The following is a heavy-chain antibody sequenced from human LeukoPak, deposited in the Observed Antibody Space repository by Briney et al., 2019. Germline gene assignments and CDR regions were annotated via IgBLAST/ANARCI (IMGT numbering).Heavy chain of an antibody. CDR2: TYYRSKWYN. J-gene: IGHJ4*02. D-gene: IGHD3-16*01. Sequence: SQTLSLTCAISGDSVSSNAWNWIRQSPSRGLEWLGKTYYRSKWYNDSAVYVKSRITINPDTSKNHLSLQLESVTPEDTAVYYCARSVNGGCFDYWGQGVLVTVSS. V-gene: IGHV6-1*01. CDR1: GDSVSSNA. CDR3: ARSVNGGCFDY.